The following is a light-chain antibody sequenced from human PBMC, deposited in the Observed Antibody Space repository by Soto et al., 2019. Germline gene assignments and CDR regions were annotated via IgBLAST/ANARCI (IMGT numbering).Light chain of an antibody. CDR2: ATS. CDR1: QSVSSSY. Sequence: EIVLTQSPGTLSLSPGERAALSCRASQSVSSSYLAWYQQKPGQAPRLLIYATSRRATGLPDRFSGSGSGTDFTLTTSRLEPEDFAVYYCHQHGSSPLTFGGGTKVDIK. CDR3: HQHGSSPLT. J-gene: IGKJ4*01. V-gene: IGKV3-20*01.